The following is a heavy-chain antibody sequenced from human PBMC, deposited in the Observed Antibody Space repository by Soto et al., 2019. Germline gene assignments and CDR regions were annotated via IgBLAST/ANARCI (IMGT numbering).Heavy chain of an antibody. J-gene: IGHJ4*02. Sequence: QVQLVESGGGVVQPGRSLRLSCAASGFTFNTYAMHWVRQAPGKGLERVAAISSDGTNKYYADSVKGRFTISRDSSKNTLYVPMSSLRADDRSIYYCARERGPLAAAGALDYWGQGTLVTVSS. CDR3: ARERGPLAAAGALDY. CDR1: GFTFNTYA. CDR2: ISSDGTNK. D-gene: IGHD6-13*01. V-gene: IGHV3-30-3*01.